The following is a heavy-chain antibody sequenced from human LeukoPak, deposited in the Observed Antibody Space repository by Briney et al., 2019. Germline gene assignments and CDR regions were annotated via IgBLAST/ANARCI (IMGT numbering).Heavy chain of an antibody. D-gene: IGHD2-2*01. CDR2: IYYSGST. CDR1: GGSISSSSYY. V-gene: IGHV4-39*01. J-gene: IGHJ4*02. Sequence: SETLSLTCTVSGGSISSSSYYWGWFRQPPGKGLEWIGSIYYSGSTYYNPSLKSRVTISVDTSKNQFSLKLSSVTAADTAVYYCASINKDIVVVPAALADYWGQGTLVTVSS. CDR3: ASINKDIVVVPAALADY.